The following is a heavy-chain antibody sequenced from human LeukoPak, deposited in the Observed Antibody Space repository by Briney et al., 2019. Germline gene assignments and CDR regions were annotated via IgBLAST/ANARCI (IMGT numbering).Heavy chain of an antibody. V-gene: IGHV1-69*05. Sequence: SVKVSCKASGYTFTGYYMHWVRQAPGQGLVWMGGIIPLFGTASYAQRFQGRVTITTDESTSTAYMELTSLRSEDTAMYYCARGGERYSSTWYGEHWGQGTLVTVSS. J-gene: IGHJ1*01. D-gene: IGHD6-13*01. CDR1: GYTFTGYY. CDR3: ARGGERYSSTWYGEH. CDR2: IIPLFGTA.